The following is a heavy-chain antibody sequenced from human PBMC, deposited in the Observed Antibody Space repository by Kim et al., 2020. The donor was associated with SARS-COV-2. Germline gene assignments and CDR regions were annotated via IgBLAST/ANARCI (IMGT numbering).Heavy chain of an antibody. J-gene: IGHJ4*02. D-gene: IGHD4-17*01. Sequence: VSVSSRLTINPDTSKNQFSLQLNSVTPEDTAVYYCARERDYGGNSADFDYWGQGTLVTVSS. V-gene: IGHV6-1*01. CDR3: ARERDYGGNSADFDY.